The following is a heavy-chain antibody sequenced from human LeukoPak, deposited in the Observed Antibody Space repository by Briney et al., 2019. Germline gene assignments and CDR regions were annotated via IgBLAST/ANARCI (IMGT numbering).Heavy chain of an antibody. CDR1: GFSYSTFG. CDR3: AKDDPVLEY. Sequence: GGSLRLSCAASGFSYSTFGMHWVRQTPGKGLEWVSHISKDESNTYYADSVKGRLTISRDSSKNTLFLQMNSLRVEDTAVYYCAKDDPVLEYWGQGTLVTVSS. V-gene: IGHV3-30*18. J-gene: IGHJ4*02. CDR2: ISKDESNT.